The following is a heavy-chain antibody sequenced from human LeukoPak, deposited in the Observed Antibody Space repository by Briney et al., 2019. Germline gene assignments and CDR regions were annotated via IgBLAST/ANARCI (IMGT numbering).Heavy chain of an antibody. CDR3: ARAGGFFSPFGY. Sequence: KSSETLSLTCTVSGGSISSGGYYWSWIRQHPGKGLEWIGYIYYSGSTYYKPSLKSRVTISVDTSKNQFSLKLSSVTAADTAMYYCARAGGFFSPFGYWGQGTLVTVSS. CDR2: IYYSGST. J-gene: IGHJ4*02. V-gene: IGHV4-31*03. D-gene: IGHD3-3*01. CDR1: GGSISSGGYY.